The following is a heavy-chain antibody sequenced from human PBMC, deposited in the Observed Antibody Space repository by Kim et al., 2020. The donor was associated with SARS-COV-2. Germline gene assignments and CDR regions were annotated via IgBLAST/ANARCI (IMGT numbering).Heavy chain of an antibody. D-gene: IGHD6-13*01. Sequence: YYADSVKGRFTISRDNAKNSLYLQMNSLRDEDTAVYYCASTGYSSSWFDPWGQGTLVTVSS. CDR3: ASTGYSSSWFDP. V-gene: IGHV3-48*02. J-gene: IGHJ5*02.